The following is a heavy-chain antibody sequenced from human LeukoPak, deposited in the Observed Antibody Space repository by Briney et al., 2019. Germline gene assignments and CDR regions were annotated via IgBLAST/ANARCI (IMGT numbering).Heavy chain of an antibody. Sequence: GGSLRLSCAASGFTFSSYAMHWVRQAPGKGLEWVAVISYDGSNKYYADSVKGRFTISRDNSKNTLYLQMNSLRAEDTAVYYCARDPYRFGELPCYWGQGALVTVSS. CDR2: ISYDGSNK. J-gene: IGHJ4*02. V-gene: IGHV3-30*04. CDR3: ARDPYRFGELPCY. D-gene: IGHD3-10*01. CDR1: GFTFSSYA.